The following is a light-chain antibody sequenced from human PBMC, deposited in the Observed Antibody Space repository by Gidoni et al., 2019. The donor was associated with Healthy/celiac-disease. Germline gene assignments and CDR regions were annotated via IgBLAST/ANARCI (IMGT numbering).Light chain of an antibody. Sequence: EIVLTQSPGTLSLSPGERATRSCRASQSVSSSYLAWYQQKPGQAPRLLIYGASSRATGIPDRFSSSGSGTDFTLTISRLEPEDFAVYYCQQYGSSYTFGQXTKLEIK. V-gene: IGKV3-20*01. CDR3: QQYGSSYT. CDR2: GAS. J-gene: IGKJ2*01. CDR1: QSVSSSY.